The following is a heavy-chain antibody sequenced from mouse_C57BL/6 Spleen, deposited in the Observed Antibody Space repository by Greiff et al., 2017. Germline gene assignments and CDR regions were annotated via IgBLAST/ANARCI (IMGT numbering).Heavy chain of an antibody. Sequence: QVQLQQPGAELVMPGASVKLSCKASGYTFTSYWMHWVKQRPGQGLEWIGEIDPSDSYTNYNQKFKGKSTLTVDKSSSTAYVQLSSLTSEDSAVYYCARFPTAQAPGFAYWGQGTLVTVSA. CDR2: IDPSDSYT. V-gene: IGHV1-69*01. D-gene: IGHD3-2*02. CDR1: GYTFTSYW. J-gene: IGHJ3*01. CDR3: ARFPTAQAPGFAY.